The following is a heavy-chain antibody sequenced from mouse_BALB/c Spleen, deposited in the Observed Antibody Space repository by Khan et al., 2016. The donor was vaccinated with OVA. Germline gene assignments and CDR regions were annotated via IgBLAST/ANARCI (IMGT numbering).Heavy chain of an antibody. CDR3: SRGGYYYGTPFDY. Sequence: QVQLVETGGGLVRPGNSLKLSCVTSGFTFSYYRMHWLRQFPGKRLEWIAVITVTSDNSGANYAESVKGRFTISRDDSKSSVYLQMNRLREEDTATYYCSRGGYYYGTPFDYWGQGTTLTVSS. J-gene: IGHJ2*01. V-gene: IGHV13-2*02. CDR2: ITVTSDNSGA. D-gene: IGHD1-1*01. CDR1: GFTFSYYR.